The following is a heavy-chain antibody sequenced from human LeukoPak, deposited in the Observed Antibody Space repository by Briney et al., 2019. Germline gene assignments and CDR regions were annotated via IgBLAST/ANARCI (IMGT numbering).Heavy chain of an antibody. J-gene: IGHJ4*02. CDR3: ARGPYTSSWAPYFDY. Sequence: ASVKVSCKASGDTFSGYYIHWVRQAPGQRLEWMGWINPNSGDTNYAQKFQGRVTMTRDTSISTVYMEVTRLRFDDTAVYYCARGPYTSSWAPYFDYWGQGTLVTVSS. V-gene: IGHV1-2*02. D-gene: IGHD6-13*01. CDR2: INPNSGDT. CDR1: GDTFSGYY.